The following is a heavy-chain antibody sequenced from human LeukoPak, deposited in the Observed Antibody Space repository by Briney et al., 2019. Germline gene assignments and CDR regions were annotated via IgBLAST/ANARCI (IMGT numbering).Heavy chain of an antibody. CDR3: TTDWTPCGGDCYRGEFDY. V-gene: IGHV3-15*01. CDR2: IKSKTDGGTT. D-gene: IGHD2-21*02. J-gene: IGHJ4*02. Sequence: PGGSLRLSCAASGFTFSNAWMSWVRQAPGKGLEWVGRIKSKTDGGTTDYAAPVKGRFTISRDDSKNTLYLQMNSLKTEDTAVYYCTTDWTPCGGDCYRGEFDYWGQGTLVTVSS. CDR1: GFTFSNAW.